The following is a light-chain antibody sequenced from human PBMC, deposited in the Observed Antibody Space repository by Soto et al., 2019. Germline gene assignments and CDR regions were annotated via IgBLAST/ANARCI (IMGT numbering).Light chain of an antibody. Sequence: EIVLTQSPGTLSLSPGDRATLSCRASQTISSNYLAWYQQKLGQAPRLLIFGASNRATGIPARFSGSGSGTDFTLTIRSLEPEDFAVYYCQQRSKGLTFGGGTKVEIK. CDR1: QTISSNY. CDR2: GAS. V-gene: IGKV3-11*01. CDR3: QQRSKGLT. J-gene: IGKJ4*01.